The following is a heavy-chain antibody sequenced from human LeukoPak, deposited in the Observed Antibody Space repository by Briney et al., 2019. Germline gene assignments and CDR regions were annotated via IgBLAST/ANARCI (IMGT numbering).Heavy chain of an antibody. CDR3: AKLSPFFITMVRGDYYFDY. J-gene: IGHJ4*02. Sequence: PGGSLRLSCAASGFTFSSYAMHWVRQAPGKGLEYVSAISSNGGSTYYADSVKGRFTISRDNSKNTLYLQMNSLRAEDTAVYYCAKLSPFFITMVRGDYYFDYWGQGTLVTVSS. V-gene: IGHV3-64*02. CDR1: GFTFSSYA. CDR2: ISSNGGST. D-gene: IGHD3-10*01.